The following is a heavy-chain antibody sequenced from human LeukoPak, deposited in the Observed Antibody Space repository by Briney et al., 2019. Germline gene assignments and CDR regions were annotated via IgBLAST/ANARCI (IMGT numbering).Heavy chain of an antibody. CDR3: ARGKNKGYSNYVRVYNWFDP. D-gene: IGHD4-11*01. V-gene: IGHV3-33*01. Sequence: GRSLRLSCAASGFTFSSYGMHWVRQAPGKGLEWVAVIWYDGSNKYYADSVKGRFTISRDNSKNTLYLQMNSLRAEDTAVYYCARGKNKGYSNYVRVYNWFDPWGQGTLVAVSS. CDR1: GFTFSSYG. J-gene: IGHJ5*02. CDR2: IWYDGSNK.